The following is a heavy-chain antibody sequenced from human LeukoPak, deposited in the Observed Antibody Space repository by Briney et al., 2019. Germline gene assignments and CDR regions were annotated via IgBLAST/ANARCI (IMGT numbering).Heavy chain of an antibody. V-gene: IGHV3-21*01. Sequence: PGGSLKLSCAASGFTFSSYSMNLVRQAPGKGLEWVSSISSSSSYIYYADSVKGRFTISRDNAKNSLYLQMNSLRAEDTAVYYCARESRRAALDYWGQGTLVTVSS. CDR3: ARESRRAALDY. J-gene: IGHJ4*02. D-gene: IGHD2-15*01. CDR2: ISSSSSYI. CDR1: GFTFSSYS.